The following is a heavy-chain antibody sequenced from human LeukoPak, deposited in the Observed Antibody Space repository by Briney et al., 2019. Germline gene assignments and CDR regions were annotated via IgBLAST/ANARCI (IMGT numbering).Heavy chain of an antibody. V-gene: IGHV3-21*01. Sequence: GGSLRLSCAASGFTFSSYSMNWVRQAPGKGLEWVSSISSSSSYIYYADSVKGRFTISRDNAKNSLYLQMNSLRAEDTAVYYCARDVGDYYDSSGYYYHGMDVWGQGTTVTVSS. J-gene: IGHJ6*02. CDR3: ARDVGDYYDSSGYYYHGMDV. CDR2: ISSSSSYI. CDR1: GFTFSSYS. D-gene: IGHD3-22*01.